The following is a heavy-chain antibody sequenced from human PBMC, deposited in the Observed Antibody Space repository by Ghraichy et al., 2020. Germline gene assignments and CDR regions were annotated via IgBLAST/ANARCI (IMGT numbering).Heavy chain of an antibody. CDR2: ITWNSAST. CDR1: GFTFSGYA. V-gene: IGHV3-23*01. CDR3: AKTGDSGWFYDY. J-gene: IGHJ4*02. Sequence: GGSLRLSCAASGFTFSGYAMSWVRQAPGKGLEWVSTITWNSASTCYADSVKGRSTISRDNYKNAVYLQVTSLREDDTAVYFCAKTGDSGWFYDYWGRGTLVTVSS. D-gene: IGHD6-19*01.